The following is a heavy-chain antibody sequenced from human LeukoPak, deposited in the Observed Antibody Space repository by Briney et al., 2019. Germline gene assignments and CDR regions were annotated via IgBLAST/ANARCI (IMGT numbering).Heavy chain of an antibody. D-gene: IGHD6-19*01. V-gene: IGHV1-69*13. CDR3: ARAPYSSGGSTNYYYYYYMDV. J-gene: IGHJ6*03. CDR2: TIPIFGSA. CDR1: GGTFSSYA. Sequence: SVKVSCKASGGTFSSYAISWVRQAPGQGLEWMGGTIPIFGSANYAQKFQGRVTITADESTSTAYMELSSLRSEDTALYYCARAPYSSGGSTNYYYYYYMDVWGKGTTVTVSS.